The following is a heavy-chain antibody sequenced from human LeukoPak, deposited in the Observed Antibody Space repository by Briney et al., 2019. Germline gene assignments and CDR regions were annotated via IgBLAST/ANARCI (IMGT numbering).Heavy chain of an antibody. CDR1: GFTFSSYA. V-gene: IGHV3-23*01. CDR3: AKGVGYSYGYGGDDAFDI. CDR2: ISGGGGST. D-gene: IGHD5-18*01. J-gene: IGHJ3*02. Sequence: TGGSLRLSCAASGFTFSSYAMSWVRQAPGKGLEWVSAISGGGGSTYYADSVKGRFTISRDNSKNTLYLQMNSLRAEDTAVYYCAKGVGYSYGYGGDDAFDIWGQGTMVTVSS.